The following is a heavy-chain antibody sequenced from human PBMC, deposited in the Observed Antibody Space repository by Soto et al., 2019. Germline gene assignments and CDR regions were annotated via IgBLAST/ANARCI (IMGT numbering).Heavy chain of an antibody. D-gene: IGHD6-19*01. V-gene: IGHV1-3*01. CDR1: GYTFTSYA. J-gene: IGHJ4*02. Sequence: QVRLVQSGAEAKKPGASVKVSCKASGYTFTSYAMHWVRQAPGQRLEWMGWINAGNGNTKYSQKFQGRVTFTSETSASTTYMDPSGLRSEDTAVYYCARVSGWYFLDYWGQGTLVTVSS. CDR2: INAGNGNT. CDR3: ARVSGWYFLDY.